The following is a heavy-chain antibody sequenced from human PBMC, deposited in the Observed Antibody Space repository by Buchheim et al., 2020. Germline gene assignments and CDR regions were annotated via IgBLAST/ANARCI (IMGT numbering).Heavy chain of an antibody. CDR2: INTDGSRT. CDR3: ARDSVLDNHPHNWLDS. CDR1: GFTFSSYW. D-gene: IGHD2-2*03. V-gene: IGHV3-74*01. J-gene: IGHJ5*01. Sequence: EVQLVESGGALVQPGGSLRLSCAASGFTFSSYWMHWVRQAPGRGLVWVSRINTDGSRTDYADAVKGRFTISRDNAKNTLYLQMSSLRAEDTGVYYCARDSVLDNHPHNWLDSWGQGTL.